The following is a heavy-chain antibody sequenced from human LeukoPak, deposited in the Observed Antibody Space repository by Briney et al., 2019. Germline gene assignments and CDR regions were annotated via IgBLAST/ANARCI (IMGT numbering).Heavy chain of an antibody. J-gene: IGHJ4*02. V-gene: IGHV3-23*01. CDR1: GFTFSSYA. D-gene: IGHD3-3*01. CDR3: AKDPERFLEWLLGSDFDY. CDR2: ISGSGGST. Sequence: PGGSLRLSCAASGFTFSSYAMSWVRQAPGKGLEWVSAISGSGGSTYYADSVKGRFTISRYNSKNTLYLQMNSLRAEDTAVYYCAKDPERFLEWLLGSDFDYWGQGTLVTVSS.